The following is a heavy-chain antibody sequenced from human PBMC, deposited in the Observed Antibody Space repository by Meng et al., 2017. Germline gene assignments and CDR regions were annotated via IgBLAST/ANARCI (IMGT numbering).Heavy chain of an antibody. CDR1: GFIFSSYW. J-gene: IGHJ6*02. CDR3: ARSEPYYYYGMDV. CDR2: INRDGSST. Sequence: GESLKISCAASGFIFSSYWMHWVRQAPGKGLVWVSRINRDGSSTSYADSVKGRFTISRDNAKNTLYLQMNSLRAEDTALYYCARSEPYYYYGMDVWGQGTTVTVSS. V-gene: IGHV3-74*01.